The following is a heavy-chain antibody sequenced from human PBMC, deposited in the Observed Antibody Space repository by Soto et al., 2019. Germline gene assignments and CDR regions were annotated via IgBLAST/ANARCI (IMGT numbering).Heavy chain of an antibody. CDR2: IYWDDEK. Sequence: QITLKESGPTLVKPTQTLTLTCTFTGFSLSTSGVGVGWIRQPPGKALEWLELIYWDDEKRYSPSLKSRLTITKDTYKAHVVLNTTTMDPVDTATYYCAHTHREGYPTTWGQGTLVTVSS. D-gene: IGHD5-12*01. J-gene: IGHJ5*02. CDR3: AHTHREGYPTT. CDR1: GFSLSTSGVG. V-gene: IGHV2-5*02.